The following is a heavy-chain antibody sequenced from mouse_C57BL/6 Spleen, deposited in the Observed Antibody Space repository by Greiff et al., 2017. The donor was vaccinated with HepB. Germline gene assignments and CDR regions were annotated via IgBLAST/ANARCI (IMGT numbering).Heavy chain of an antibody. J-gene: IGHJ3*01. CDR3: ARYDYGSPFRF. Sequence: EVQLQQSGPELVKPGASVKISCKASGYTLTDYYMNWVKQSHGKSLEWIGDINPNNGGTSYNQKFKGKATLTVDKSSSTAYMELRSLTSEDSAVYYCARYDYGSPFRFWGQGTLVTVSA. CDR2: INPNNGGT. V-gene: IGHV1-26*01. CDR1: GYTLTDYY. D-gene: IGHD1-1*01.